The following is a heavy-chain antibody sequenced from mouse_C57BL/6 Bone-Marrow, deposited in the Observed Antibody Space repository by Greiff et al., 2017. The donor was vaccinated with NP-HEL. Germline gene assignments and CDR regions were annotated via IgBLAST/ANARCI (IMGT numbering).Heavy chain of an antibody. Sequence: EVKVVESGEGLVKPGGSLKLSCAASGFTFSSYAMSWVRQTPEKRLEWVAYISSGGDYIYYAATVKGRFTISRDNARNTLYLQMSSLKSEDTAMYYCTRDPYDFDYWGRGTTLTVSS. CDR2: ISSGGDYI. CDR1: GFTFSSYA. V-gene: IGHV5-9-1*02. J-gene: IGHJ2*01. D-gene: IGHD1-1*01. CDR3: TRDPYDFDY.